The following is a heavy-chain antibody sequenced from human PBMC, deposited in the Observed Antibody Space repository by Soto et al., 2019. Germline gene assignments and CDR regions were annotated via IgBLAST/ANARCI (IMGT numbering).Heavy chain of an antibody. Sequence: QVQLVESGGGVVQPGRSLRLSCAASGFTFSSYGMHWVRQAPGKGLEWVAVIWYDGSNKYYADSVKGRFTISRDNSKNTLYLQMNSLRAEDTAVYYFAREERVRITIFGMGSWGQGTLVTVSS. V-gene: IGHV3-33*01. J-gene: IGHJ5*02. CDR1: GFTFSSYG. CDR2: IWYDGSNK. CDR3: AREERVRITIFGMGS. D-gene: IGHD3-3*01.